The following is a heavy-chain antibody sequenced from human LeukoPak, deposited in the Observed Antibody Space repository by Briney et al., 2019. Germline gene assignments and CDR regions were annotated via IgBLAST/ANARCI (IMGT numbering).Heavy chain of an antibody. Sequence: PGGSLRLSCAASGFTFSSYWMSWVRQAPGKGLEWVANIKQDGSEKYYVDSVKGRFTISRDNAKNSLYLQMNSLRVEDTAVYYCASPTYSSSWDLGYWGRGTLVTVSS. CDR1: GFTFSSYW. CDR2: IKQDGSEK. CDR3: ASPTYSSSWDLGY. V-gene: IGHV3-7*01. D-gene: IGHD6-13*01. J-gene: IGHJ4*02.